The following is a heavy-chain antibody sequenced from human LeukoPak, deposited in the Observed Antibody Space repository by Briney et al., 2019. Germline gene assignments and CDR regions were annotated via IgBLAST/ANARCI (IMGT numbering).Heavy chain of an antibody. D-gene: IGHD2-15*01. J-gene: IGHJ6*03. CDR3: ARVSFFRWAATRPSYYYYYMDV. Sequence: SETLSLTCAVYGGSYSGYYWSWIRQPPGKGLEWIGEINHSGSTNYNPSLKSRVTISVDTSKNQFSLKLSSVTAADTAVYYCARVSFFRWAATRPSYYYYYMDVWGKGTTVTISS. CDR2: INHSGST. V-gene: IGHV4-34*01. CDR1: GGSYSGYY.